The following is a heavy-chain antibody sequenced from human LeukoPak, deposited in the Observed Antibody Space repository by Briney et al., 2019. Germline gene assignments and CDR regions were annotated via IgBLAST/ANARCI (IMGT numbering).Heavy chain of an antibody. V-gene: IGHV3-30*04. J-gene: IGHJ4*02. CDR3: AYIHDFDY. CDR1: GFTFSSYA. Sequence: PGRSLRLSCAASGFTFSSYAMHWVRQAPGKGLEWVAVISYDGSNKYYADSVKGRFTISRDNSKNTLYLQMNSLRAEDTAVYYCAYIHDFDYWCQGTLVTVSS. CDR2: ISYDGSNK.